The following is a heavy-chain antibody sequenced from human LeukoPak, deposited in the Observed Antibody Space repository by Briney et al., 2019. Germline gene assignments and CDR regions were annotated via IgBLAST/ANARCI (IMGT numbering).Heavy chain of an antibody. Sequence: GGSLTLSCAASGFTFSSYGMSWVRQAPGKGLEWVSAISGSGGSTYYADSGKGRFTISRDNSKNTLYLQMNSLRAEDTAVYYCAELGITMIGGVWGKGTTVTISS. CDR3: AELGITMIGGV. CDR2: ISGSGGST. CDR1: GFTFSSYG. V-gene: IGHV3-23*01. D-gene: IGHD3-10*02. J-gene: IGHJ6*04.